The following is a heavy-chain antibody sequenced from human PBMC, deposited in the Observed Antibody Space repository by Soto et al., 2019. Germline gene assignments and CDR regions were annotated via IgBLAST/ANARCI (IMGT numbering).Heavy chain of an antibody. CDR1: GGTFSSYA. Sequence: ASVKVSCKASGGTFSSYAISWLRQAPGQGLEWMGGIIPIFGTANYAQKFQGRVTITADESTSTAYMELSSLRSEDTAVYYCATAEGYCSGGSCAFPYYFDYWGQGTLVTVSS. CDR2: IIPIFGTA. CDR3: ATAEGYCSGGSCAFPYYFDY. D-gene: IGHD2-15*01. J-gene: IGHJ4*02. V-gene: IGHV1-69*13.